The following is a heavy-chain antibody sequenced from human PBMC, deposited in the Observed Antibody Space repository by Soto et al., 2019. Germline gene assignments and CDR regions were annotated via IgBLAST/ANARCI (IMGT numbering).Heavy chain of an antibody. CDR2: ISWDGGST. V-gene: IGHV3-43*01. CDR1: GYTFTSYY. Sequence: ASVKVSCKASGYTFTSYYMHWVRQAPGKGLEWVSLISWDGGSTYYADSVKGRFTISRDNSKNSLYLQMNSLRTEDTALYYCAISTSSSSRYYYYYGMDVWGQGTTVTVSS. D-gene: IGHD6-6*01. CDR3: AISTSSSSRYYYYYGMDV. J-gene: IGHJ6*02.